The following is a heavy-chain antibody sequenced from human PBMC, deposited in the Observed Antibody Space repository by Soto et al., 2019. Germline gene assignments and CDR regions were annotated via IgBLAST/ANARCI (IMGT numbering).Heavy chain of an antibody. CDR2: INPNSGGT. CDR1: GYTFTGYY. Sequence: ASVKVSCKASGYTFTGYYMHWVRQAPGQGLEWMGWINPNSGGTNYAQKFQGRVTITADESTTTAYMELSGLRSEDTAVYYCARDKDRLQLGGNYYYIMDVWGQGTTVTVSS. CDR3: ARDKDRLQLGGNYYYIMDV. D-gene: IGHD4-4*01. J-gene: IGHJ6*02. V-gene: IGHV1-2*02.